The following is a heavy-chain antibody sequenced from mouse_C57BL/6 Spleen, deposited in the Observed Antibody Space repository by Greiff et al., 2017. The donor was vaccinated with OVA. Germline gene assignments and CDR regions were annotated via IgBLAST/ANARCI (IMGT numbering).Heavy chain of an antibody. D-gene: IGHD2-4*01. CDR2: IYPGSGST. CDR3: ARDRDDYRSWFAY. J-gene: IGHJ3*01. Sequence: QVQLQQSGAELVKPGASVKMSCKASGYTFTSYWITWVKQRPGQGLEWIGEIYPGSGSTNYNEKFKGKATLTVDTSSSTAYMQLSSLTSEYAAFYVCARDRDDYRSWFAYWGQGTLVTVSA. V-gene: IGHV1-55*01. CDR1: GYTFTSYW.